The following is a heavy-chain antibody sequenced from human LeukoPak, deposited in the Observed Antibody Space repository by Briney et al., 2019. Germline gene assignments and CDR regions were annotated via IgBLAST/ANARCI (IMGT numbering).Heavy chain of an antibody. CDR2: IDPSDSYT. V-gene: IGHV5-10-1*01. Sequence: GESLKISCKGSGYSFTSYWISWVRQMPGKGLEVMGRIDPSDSYTNYSPSCQGHVTISADTYISPAYLQWSSLTASDPAMYYCARRYCSGGSCSSSFDYWGQGNLVTVSS. CDR1: GYSFTSYW. CDR3: ARRYCSGGSCSSSFDY. J-gene: IGHJ4*02. D-gene: IGHD2-15*01.